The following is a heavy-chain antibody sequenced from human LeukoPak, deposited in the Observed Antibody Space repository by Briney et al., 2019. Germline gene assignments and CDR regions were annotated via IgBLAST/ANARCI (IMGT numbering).Heavy chain of an antibody. Sequence: SETLSLTSTVSGGSISSYYWSWIRQPPGKGLEWIGYIYYSGSTNYNPSLKSRVTISVDTSKNQFSLKLSSVTAADTAVYYCARDLNYWGQGTLVTVSS. CDR2: IYYSGST. CDR3: ARDLNY. J-gene: IGHJ4*02. V-gene: IGHV4-59*01. CDR1: GGSISSYY. D-gene: IGHD3-9*01.